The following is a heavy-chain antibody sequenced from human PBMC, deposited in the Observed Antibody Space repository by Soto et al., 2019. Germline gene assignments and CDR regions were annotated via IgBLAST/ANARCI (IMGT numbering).Heavy chain of an antibody. V-gene: IGHV1-69*01. CDR3: ARARARGVATTQFDY. J-gene: IGHJ4*02. Sequence: QVQLVQSGAEVKKPGSSVKVSCKASGGTFSSYAISWVRQAPGQGLEWMGGIIPSFGTANDAQKFQGRVTITADESTSTAYMELSSLRSEDTAVYYCARARARGVATTQFDYWGQGTLVTVSS. CDR1: GGTFSSYA. D-gene: IGHD5-12*01. CDR2: IIPSFGTA.